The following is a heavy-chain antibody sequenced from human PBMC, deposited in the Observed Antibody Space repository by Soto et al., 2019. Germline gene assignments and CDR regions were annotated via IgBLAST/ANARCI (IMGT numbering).Heavy chain of an antibody. CDR2: TYYRSKWYN. V-gene: IGHV6-1*01. J-gene: IGHJ6*02. CDR3: ARVIGVVVATIADYGMDV. Sequence: SQTLSLTCAISGDSVSSNSAAWNWIRQSPSRGLEWLGRTYYRSKWYNDYAVSVKSRITINPDTSKNQSSLQLNSVTPEDTAVYYCARVIGVVVATIADYGMDVWGQGTTVTVSS. D-gene: IGHD5-12*01. CDR1: GDSVSSNSAA.